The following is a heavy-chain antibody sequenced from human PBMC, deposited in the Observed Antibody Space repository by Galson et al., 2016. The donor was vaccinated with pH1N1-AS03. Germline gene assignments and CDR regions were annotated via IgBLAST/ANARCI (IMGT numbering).Heavy chain of an antibody. V-gene: IGHV4-59*08. D-gene: IGHD4-17*01. Sequence: SETLSLTCTVSGGSISSYYWSWIRQPPGKRREWIGSIFYNVTTNYNPSLKTRVTISVDTSKNQFSLKLTSVTAADTAVYYCARFPDYGDDVGYWGPGTLVTVSS. CDR1: GGSISSYY. CDR3: ARFPDYGDDVGY. J-gene: IGHJ4*02. CDR2: IFYNVTT.